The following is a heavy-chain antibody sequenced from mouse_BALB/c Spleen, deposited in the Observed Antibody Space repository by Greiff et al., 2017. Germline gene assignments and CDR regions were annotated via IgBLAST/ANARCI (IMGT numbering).Heavy chain of an antibody. Sequence: VQLQQSGPELVKPGASVKMSCKASGYTFTSYFMHWVKQKPGQGLEWIGYINPYNDGTKYNEKFKGKATLTSDKSSSTAYMELSSLTSEDSAVYYCARGEDDYDVAYWGQGTLVTVSA. J-gene: IGHJ3*01. CDR2: INPYNDGT. V-gene: IGHV1-14*01. CDR1: GYTFTSYF. CDR3: ARGEDDYDVAY. D-gene: IGHD2-4*01.